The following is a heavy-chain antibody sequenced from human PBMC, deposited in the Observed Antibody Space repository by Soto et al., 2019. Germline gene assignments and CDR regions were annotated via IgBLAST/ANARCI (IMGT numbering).Heavy chain of an antibody. CDR3: ARQSGIAARPDLEFDY. Sequence: LGESLKISCKGSGYSFTSYWIGWVRQMPGKGLEWMGIIYPGDSDTRYSPSFQGQVTISADKSISTAYLQWSSLKASDTAMYYCARQSGIAARPDLEFDYWGQGTLVTVSS. V-gene: IGHV5-51*01. D-gene: IGHD6-6*01. CDR2: IYPGDSDT. J-gene: IGHJ4*02. CDR1: GYSFTSYW.